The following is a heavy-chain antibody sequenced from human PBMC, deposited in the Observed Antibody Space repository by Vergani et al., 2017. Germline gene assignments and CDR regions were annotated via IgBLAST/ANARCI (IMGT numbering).Heavy chain of an antibody. CDR1: GFTFSSYG. J-gene: IGHJ3*02. Sequence: VQLVESGGGLVKPGRSLRLSCAASGFTFSSYGMHWVRQAPGKGLEWVAVISYDGSNKYYADSVKGRFTISRDNSKNTLYLQMNSLRAEDTAVYYCARWDYVGAFDIWGQGTMVTVSS. CDR2: ISYDGSNK. CDR3: ARWDYVGAFDI. V-gene: IGHV3-30*03. D-gene: IGHD4-23*01.